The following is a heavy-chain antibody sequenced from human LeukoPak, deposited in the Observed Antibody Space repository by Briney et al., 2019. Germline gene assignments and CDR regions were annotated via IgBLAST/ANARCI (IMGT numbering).Heavy chain of an antibody. CDR3: ATGTSIAVAGPFDY. CDR1: GYTLTELS. V-gene: IGHV1-24*01. D-gene: IGHD6-19*01. CDR2: FDPEDGET. J-gene: IGHJ4*02. Sequence: ASVKVSCKVSGYTLTELSMHWVRQAPGKELEWMGGFDPEDGETIYAQKFQGRVTMTEDTSTDTAYMELSSLRSEDTAVYYCATGTSIAVAGPFDYWGQGTLVTVSS.